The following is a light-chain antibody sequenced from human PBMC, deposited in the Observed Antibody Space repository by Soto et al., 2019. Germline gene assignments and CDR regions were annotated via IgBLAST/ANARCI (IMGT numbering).Light chain of an antibody. V-gene: IGKV3-15*01. CDR2: GAS. Sequence: EIVMTQSPATLSVSPGERATLSCRASQSVSSNLAWYQQKPGQAPRLLIYGASTRATGIPARFSGSRSGTEFTLTISSLQSEDFAVYYCQQYNNWPLFGPGTKVGIK. CDR1: QSVSSN. J-gene: IGKJ3*01. CDR3: QQYNNWPL.